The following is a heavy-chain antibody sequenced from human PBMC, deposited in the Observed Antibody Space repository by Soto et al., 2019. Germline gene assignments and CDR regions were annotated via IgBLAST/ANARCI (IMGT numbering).Heavy chain of an antibody. Sequence: GGSLRLSCAVSGFPLEKYGMNWVRQAPGKGLEWVSSISFSGDYIYYADSVKGRITISRDNARNSLYLQINRLGVDDTALYFCARATYNCNIESWGQGTEVTVSS. J-gene: IGHJ1*01. D-gene: IGHD1-20*01. CDR3: ARATYNCNIES. CDR2: ISFSGDYI. V-gene: IGHV3-21*01. CDR1: GFPLEKYG.